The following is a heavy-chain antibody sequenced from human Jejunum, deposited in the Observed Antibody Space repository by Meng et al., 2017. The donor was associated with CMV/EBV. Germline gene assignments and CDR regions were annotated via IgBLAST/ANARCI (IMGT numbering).Heavy chain of an antibody. CDR1: A. D-gene: IGHD2-8*01. CDR3: ARDGGVLTVYPLPLYYFDY. CDR2: VSYDGGTK. V-gene: IGHV3-30*03. J-gene: IGHJ4*02. Sequence: AMHWDRQAPGKGLEWVAVVSYDGGTKSYADSVKGRFTVSRDNSKNTLFLQMNNMGAEDTAFYYCARDGGVLTVYPLPLYYFDYWGQGARVTVSS.